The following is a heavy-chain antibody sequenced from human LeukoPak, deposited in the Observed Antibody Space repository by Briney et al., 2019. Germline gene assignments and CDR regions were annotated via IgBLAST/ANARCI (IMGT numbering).Heavy chain of an antibody. CDR1: GGSVSSGGYY. Sequence: PSQTLSLTCPVSGGSVSSGGYYWSWIRQHPGKGLEWIVYVYYGGSTYYNPSLKSRVGMSVDTSKNQFSLKLGSVTVADTAVYYCARAQYSYGSGSYFDFWGQGTLVTVSS. D-gene: IGHD3-10*01. J-gene: IGHJ5*01. CDR2: VYYGGST. V-gene: IGHV4-31*03. CDR3: ARAQYSYGSGSYFDF.